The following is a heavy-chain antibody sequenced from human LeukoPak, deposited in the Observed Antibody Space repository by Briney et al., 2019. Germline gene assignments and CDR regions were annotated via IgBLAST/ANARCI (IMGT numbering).Heavy chain of an antibody. CDR2: IYYSGST. D-gene: IGHD2-15*01. CDR1: GGSFSGYY. Sequence: SETLSLTCAVYGGSFSGYYWTWIRQPPGKGLEWIGYIYYSGSTNYNPSLKSRVTISVDTSKNQFSLKPSSVTAADTAVYYCARLRILYCSGGSCPILDYWGQGTLVTVSS. V-gene: IGHV4-59*01. CDR3: ARLRILYCSGGSCPILDY. J-gene: IGHJ4*02.